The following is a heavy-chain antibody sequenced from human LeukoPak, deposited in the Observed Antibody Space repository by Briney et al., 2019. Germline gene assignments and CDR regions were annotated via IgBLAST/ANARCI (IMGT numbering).Heavy chain of an antibody. CDR3: ARESWSDSVAFDI. CDR2: IGSSGGTI. D-gene: IGHD3-3*01. Sequence: GGSLRLSCAASGFSFSTYAMNWVRQAPGKGLEWVAYIGSSGGTIYYADSVKGRFTISRDSSKRTLYLQMNSLRAEDTAMYYCARESWSDSVAFDIWGLGTMVIVSS. V-gene: IGHV3-48*01. J-gene: IGHJ3*02. CDR1: GFSFSTYA.